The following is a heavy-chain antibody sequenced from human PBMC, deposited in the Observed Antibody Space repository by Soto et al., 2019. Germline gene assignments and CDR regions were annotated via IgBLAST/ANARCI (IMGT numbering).Heavy chain of an antibody. J-gene: IGHJ4*02. CDR1: GHTLINYY. D-gene: IGHD3-22*01. Sequence: ASVKVSCKTSGHTLINYYMHWVRQAPGQGLDWLGKIDPSGNGTSYAERFQGRITLTSDTSTETVYVELSSLRSEDTAIYYCAINYYDSSGYLYWGQGTLVTVPQ. CDR2: IDPSGNGT. V-gene: IGHV1-46*01. CDR3: AINYYDSSGYLY.